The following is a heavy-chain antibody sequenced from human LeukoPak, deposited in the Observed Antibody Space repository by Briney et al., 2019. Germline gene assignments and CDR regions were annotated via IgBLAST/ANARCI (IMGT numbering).Heavy chain of an antibody. CDR3: ARTTNKYTNAWYELDY. V-gene: IGHV1-69*13. CDR1: GGTFSSFA. CDR2: IIPVFGRA. D-gene: IGHD2-8*01. J-gene: IGHJ4*02. Sequence: SVKVSCKASGGTFSSFAISWVRQAPGQGLEWMGGIIPVFGRANYVQKFQGRVTITADESTSTAYMELSSLRSEDTAVYYCARTTNKYTNAWYELDYWGQGTLVTVSS.